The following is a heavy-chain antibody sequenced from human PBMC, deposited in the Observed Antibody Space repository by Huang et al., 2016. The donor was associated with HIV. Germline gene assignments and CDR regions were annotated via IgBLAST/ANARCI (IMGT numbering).Heavy chain of an antibody. J-gene: IGHJ6*03. Sequence: QVQLQQWGAGLLRHSENLSLTCACYGGSFSGYYGTWIRQPPGKGLEWIGEINHSGSTNDNPSRNGRVTSSVDHSSDQFSLPSPSVTAADPAVYYCARGQEGNDDYYWDVWGNGTTVTVSS. D-gene: IGHD1-1*01. CDR1: GGSFSGYY. CDR2: INHSGST. CDR3: ARGQEGNDDYYWDV. V-gene: IGHV4-34*01.